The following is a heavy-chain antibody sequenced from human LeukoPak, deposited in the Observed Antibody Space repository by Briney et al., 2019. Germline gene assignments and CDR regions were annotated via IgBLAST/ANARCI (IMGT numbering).Heavy chain of an antibody. J-gene: IGHJ3*02. CDR2: IYPGDSDT. CDR3: ARQKDYDIYAFDI. V-gene: IGHV5-51*01. Sequence: GESLKISCKGSGYSFTSYWIGWVRQMPGKGLEWMGIIYPGDSDTRYSPSFQGQVTISADKSIRTAYPQWSSLKASDTAMYYCARQKDYDIYAFDIWGQGTMVTVSS. D-gene: IGHD3-9*01. CDR1: GYSFTSYW.